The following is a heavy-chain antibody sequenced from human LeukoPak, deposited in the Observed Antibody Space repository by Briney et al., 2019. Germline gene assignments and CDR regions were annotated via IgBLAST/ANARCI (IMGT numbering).Heavy chain of an antibody. CDR2: INTNTGNP. D-gene: IGHD5-24*01. CDR1: GYTFTSYA. J-gene: IGHJ4*02. Sequence: ASVKVSCKAPGYTFTSYAMNWVRQAPGQGLEWMGWINTNTGNPTYAQGFTGRFVFSLDTSVSTAYLQISSLKAEDTAVYYCARGGEMATINPLTLFDYWGQGTLVTVSS. V-gene: IGHV7-4-1*02. CDR3: ARGGEMATINPLTLFDY.